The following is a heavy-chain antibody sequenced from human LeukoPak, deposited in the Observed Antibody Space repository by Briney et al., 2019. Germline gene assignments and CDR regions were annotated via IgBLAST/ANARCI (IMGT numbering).Heavy chain of an antibody. CDR3: ASNPLYCSSTSCPFDY. J-gene: IGHJ4*02. D-gene: IGHD2-2*01. CDR2: ISSSSNYR. Sequence: GGSLRLSFAASVFTLSSYWMHWVRQAPGKGLEWVSSISSSSNYRYYAESVKGRFTISRDYAQNSLYLQMNSLRAEDTAVYYCASNPLYCSSTSCPFDYWGQGTLVTVSS. CDR1: VFTLSSYW. V-gene: IGHV3-21*01.